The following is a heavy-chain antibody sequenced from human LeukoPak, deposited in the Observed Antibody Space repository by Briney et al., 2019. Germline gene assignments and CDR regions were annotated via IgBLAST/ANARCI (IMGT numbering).Heavy chain of an antibody. D-gene: IGHD6-13*01. Sequence: GKSLRLSCVASGFTFSEYTIHWVRLVPGKGLEWVTVISYDGSHKFYADSVRGRFSISRDKSTNTVYLQMDSLRPEDTALYFCARDRGIAIAASATFDYWGQGTLVTVSS. V-gene: IGHV3-30-3*01. CDR3: ARDRGIAIAASATFDY. CDR1: GFTFSEYT. J-gene: IGHJ4*02. CDR2: ISYDGSHK.